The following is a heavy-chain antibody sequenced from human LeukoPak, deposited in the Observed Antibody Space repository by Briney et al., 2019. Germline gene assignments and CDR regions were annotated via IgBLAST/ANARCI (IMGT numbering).Heavy chain of an antibody. Sequence: LAGGSLRLSCAASGFTFSGYWMSWVRQAPGKGLEWVANIKQDGSEKYYVDSVKGRFTISRDNAKNSLYLQMNSLRAEDTAVYYCARYCSSTSCYSDWFDPWGQGTLVTVSS. CDR2: IKQDGSEK. D-gene: IGHD2-2*01. J-gene: IGHJ5*02. CDR1: GFTFSGYW. CDR3: ARYCSSTSCYSDWFDP. V-gene: IGHV3-7*03.